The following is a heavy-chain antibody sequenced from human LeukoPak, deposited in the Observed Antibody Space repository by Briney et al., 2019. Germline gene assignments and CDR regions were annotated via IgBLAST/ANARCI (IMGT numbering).Heavy chain of an antibody. CDR1: GFTFSNYW. V-gene: IGHV3-7*01. Sequence: PGGSLRLSCAASGFTFSNYWMSWVRQAPGKGLEWVANINQDGSEKYYVDSVKGRFTISRDNARSSLYLQMNSLRVEDTAVYYCARDLRQWLVGGYFDYWGQGTLVTVSS. J-gene: IGHJ4*02. D-gene: IGHD6-19*01. CDR2: INQDGSEK. CDR3: ARDLRQWLVGGYFDY.